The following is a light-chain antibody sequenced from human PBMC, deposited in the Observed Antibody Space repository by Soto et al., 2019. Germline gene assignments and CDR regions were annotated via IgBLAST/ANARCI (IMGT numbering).Light chain of an antibody. CDR1: SSDVGGYNF. Sequence: QSVLTQPPSASGSPGQSVTISCTGTSSDVGGYNFVSWYQQHPGKAPKLMIYEVSERPPGVPDRFSGSTSGNTASLTVSGLQAEDEADYYCSSYAGSNIVVLGGGTQLTVL. J-gene: IGLJ2*01. CDR3: SSYAGSNIVV. V-gene: IGLV2-8*01. CDR2: EVS.